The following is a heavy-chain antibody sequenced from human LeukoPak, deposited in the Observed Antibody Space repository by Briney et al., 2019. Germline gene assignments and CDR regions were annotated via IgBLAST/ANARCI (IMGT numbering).Heavy chain of an antibody. CDR2: IIPIFGTA. CDR1: GGTFSSYA. J-gene: IGHJ4*02. V-gene: IGHV1-69*05. CDR3: ARCYYYDSSGYSYYFDY. D-gene: IGHD3-22*01. Sequence: GASVKVSCKASGGTFSSYAISWVRQAPGQGLEWMGRIIPIFGTANYAQKFQGRVTITTDESTSTAYMELSSLRSEDMAVYYCARCYYYDSSGYSYYFDYWGQGTLVTVSS.